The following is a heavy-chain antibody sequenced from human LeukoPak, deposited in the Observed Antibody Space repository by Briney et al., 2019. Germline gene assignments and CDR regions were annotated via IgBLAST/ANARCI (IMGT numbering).Heavy chain of an antibody. J-gene: IGHJ4*02. V-gene: IGHV3-23*01. CDR1: GFTFSSYA. D-gene: IGHD2-21*02. CDR2: ISGSSGNK. CDR3: AKDGGDWGRSSCFDY. Sequence: AGGSLRLSCAASGFTFSSYAMTWVRQAPGKGLEWVSIISGSSGNKYSADSVKGRFTISRDNSKNTLYLQMNSLSAENTAVYYCAKDGGDWGRSSCFDYWGQGTLVTVSS.